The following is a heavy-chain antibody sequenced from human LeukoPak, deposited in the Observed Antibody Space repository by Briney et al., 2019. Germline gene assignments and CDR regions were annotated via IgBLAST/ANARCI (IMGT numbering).Heavy chain of an antibody. J-gene: IGHJ4*02. D-gene: IGHD3-22*01. V-gene: IGHV3-23*01. CDR1: GFTFNNYA. CDR2: ISGSGDYT. CDR3: AKDRPNYYGTNGHYYTRNGDY. Sequence: GGSLRLSCAVSGFTFNNYAMSWVRQAPGKGLEWVSSISGSGDYTFYAESVKGRFTISRDNSKDTLYLQMNSLRVEDTAIYYCAKDRPNYYGTNGHYYTRNGDYWGQGTLVTVSS.